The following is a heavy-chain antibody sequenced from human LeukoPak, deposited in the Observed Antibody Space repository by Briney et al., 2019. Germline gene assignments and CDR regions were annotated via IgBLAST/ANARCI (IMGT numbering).Heavy chain of an antibody. D-gene: IGHD3-16*01. J-gene: IGHJ4*02. Sequence: GGSLRLSCGASGFTLSTYWMNWVRQVPGKGLDWVANINPDGSGKRYVDSVKGRFTIARDNADNSLSLQMNSLRAEDTAVYYCASWGAGGNSWGQGTLVTVSS. CDR2: INPDGSGK. CDR3: ASWGAGGNS. CDR1: GFTLSTYW. V-gene: IGHV3-7*01.